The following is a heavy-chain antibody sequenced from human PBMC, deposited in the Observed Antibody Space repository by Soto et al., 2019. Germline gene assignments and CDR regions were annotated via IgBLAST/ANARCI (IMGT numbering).Heavy chain of an antibody. CDR2: ISFDGATK. CDR3: AKDQSASSNSYHAMDV. D-gene: IGHD6-6*01. Sequence: QEQLVESGGGVVQPGRPLRLSCAASEFTFSPYPMHWVRQAPGKGLERVAVISFDGATKYYADSVKGRFAISRDNSMNTLYLQMNSLRTEDTAVYYCAKDQSASSNSYHAMDVWGPGTTVTVSS. J-gene: IGHJ6*02. CDR1: EFTFSPYP. V-gene: IGHV3-30*09.